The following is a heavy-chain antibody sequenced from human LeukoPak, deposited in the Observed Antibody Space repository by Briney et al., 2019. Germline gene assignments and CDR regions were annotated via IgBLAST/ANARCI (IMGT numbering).Heavy chain of an antibody. CDR1: GFTFSDYY. CDR2: ISSSGSTI. D-gene: IGHD3-22*01. J-gene: IGHJ4*02. Sequence: GGSLRLSCAASGFTFSDYYMSWIRQAPGKGLEWVSYISSSGSTIYYADSVKGRFTISRDNAKNSLHLQMNSLRAEDTAVYYCARDLYYYDSSGLYPPGYWGQGTLVTVSS. V-gene: IGHV3-11*04. CDR3: ARDLYYYDSSGLYPPGY.